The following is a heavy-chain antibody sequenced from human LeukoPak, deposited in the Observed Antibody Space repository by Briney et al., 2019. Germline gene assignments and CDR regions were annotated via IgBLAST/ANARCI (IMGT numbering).Heavy chain of an antibody. CDR3: ARHDGSSFIYYVDH. J-gene: IGHJ4*02. CDR1: GFSVSSRA. V-gene: IGHV3-23*01. CDR2: ISNSGYNT. D-gene: IGHD1-26*01. Sequence: GGSLRLSCAASGFSVSSRAMSWVRQAPGKGLECVSTISNSGYNTWYADSVKGRFTISRDNSQNTLYLQMSSLRAEDTALYYCARHDGSSFIYYVDHWGQGALVTVSS.